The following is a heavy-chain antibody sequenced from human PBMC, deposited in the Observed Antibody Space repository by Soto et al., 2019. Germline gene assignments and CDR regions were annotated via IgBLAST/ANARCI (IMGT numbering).Heavy chain of an antibody. Sequence: GGSLRLSCAASGFTFSSYAMHWVRQAPGKGLEWVAVISYDGSNKYYADSVKGRFTISRDNSKNTLYLQMNSLRAEDTAVYYCARDRQYYYVSSGFYHFWYWSQGTLLTVSS. J-gene: IGHJ4*02. CDR2: ISYDGSNK. CDR3: ARDRQYYYVSSGFYHFWY. V-gene: IGHV3-30-3*01. D-gene: IGHD3-22*01. CDR1: GFTFSSYA.